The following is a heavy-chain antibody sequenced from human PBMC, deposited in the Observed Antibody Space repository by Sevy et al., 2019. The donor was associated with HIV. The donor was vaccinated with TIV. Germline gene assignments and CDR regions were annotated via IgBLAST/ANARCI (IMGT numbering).Heavy chain of an antibody. CDR2: LKSKTDGGTT. CDR1: GFTFSNAW. Sequence: GGSLRLSCAASGFTFSNAWMSWVRPAPGKGLEWVGRLKSKTDGGTTDYAAPVKGRFTISRNDSKNTLYLHMNSLKTEDTAEYYCTTVGGNWNQNWGQGTLVTVSS. D-gene: IGHD1-1*01. J-gene: IGHJ4*02. CDR3: TTVGGNWNQN. V-gene: IGHV3-15*01.